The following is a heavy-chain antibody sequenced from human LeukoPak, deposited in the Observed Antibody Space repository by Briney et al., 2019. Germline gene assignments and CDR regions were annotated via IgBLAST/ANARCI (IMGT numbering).Heavy chain of an antibody. CDR1: GGSISSSSYY. J-gene: IGHJ4*02. V-gene: IGHV4-39*07. CDR3: ARYLAGHFDY. D-gene: IGHD6-19*01. CDR2: ISHSGST. Sequence: SETLSLTCTVSGGSISSSSYYWGWIRQPPGKGLEWIGGISHSGSTFYNPSLKSRVTISIDTSDNQFSLKLSSLTAADTAVYFCARYLAGHFDYWGQGTLVTVSS.